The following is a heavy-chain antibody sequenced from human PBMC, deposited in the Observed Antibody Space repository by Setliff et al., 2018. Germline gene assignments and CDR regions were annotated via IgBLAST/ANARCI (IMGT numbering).Heavy chain of an antibody. J-gene: IGHJ3*02. CDR1: GGSISNYY. CDR3: ARKGISALSGAFDM. D-gene: IGHD1-26*01. V-gene: IGHV4-4*07. CDR2: IYTSGST. Sequence: SETLSLTCTVSGGSISNYYWSWIRQPAGKGLEWIGRIYTSGSTNYNPSLKSRVTMSVDTSKNQFSLKVSSVTAADTAVYYCARKGISALSGAFDMWGQGTMVTVSS.